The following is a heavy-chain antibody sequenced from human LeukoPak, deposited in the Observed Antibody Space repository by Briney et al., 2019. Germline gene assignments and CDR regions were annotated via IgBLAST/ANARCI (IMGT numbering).Heavy chain of an antibody. V-gene: IGHV4-39*01. J-gene: IGHJ4*02. CDR3: ARIVVADFDY. CDR2: IYSSGST. Sequence: PSETLSLTCTVSGGSISSSSYYWGWIRQPPGKGLEWIGGIYSSGSTYYNPSLKSRVTISVDTSKNQFSLKLSSVTAADTAVYYCARIVVADFDYWGQGTLVTVSS. CDR1: GGSISSSSYY. D-gene: IGHD3-22*01.